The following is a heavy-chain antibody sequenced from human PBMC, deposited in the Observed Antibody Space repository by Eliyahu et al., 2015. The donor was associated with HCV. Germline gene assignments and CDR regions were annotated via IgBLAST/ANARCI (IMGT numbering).Heavy chain of an antibody. V-gene: IGHV3-64D*09. CDR2: ISSNGGST. Sequence: EVQLVESGGGLVQPGXSLRLSXSAXGFPFSXYAMHWVRQAPGKGLEYVSAISSNGGSTYYADSVKGRFTISRDNSKNTLYLQMSSLRAEDTAVYYCVKGPRSYGDYRSPFDYWGQGTLVTVSS. CDR1: GFPFSXYA. J-gene: IGHJ4*02. D-gene: IGHD4-17*01. CDR3: VKGPRSYGDYRSPFDY.